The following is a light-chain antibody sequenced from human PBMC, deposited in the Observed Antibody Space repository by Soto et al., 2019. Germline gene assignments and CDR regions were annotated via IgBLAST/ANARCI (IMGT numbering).Light chain of an antibody. CDR2: GAS. J-gene: IGKJ4*01. Sequence: EFVLTQSPGTLSLSPGERATLSCRASQSVSSSYLAWYQQKPGQAPRILIYGASTRATGIPDRFSGSGSGTDFTLTISRLEPEDFAVYYCQQYGSSPPLTFGGGTKVEI. CDR1: QSVSSSY. V-gene: IGKV3-20*01. CDR3: QQYGSSPPLT.